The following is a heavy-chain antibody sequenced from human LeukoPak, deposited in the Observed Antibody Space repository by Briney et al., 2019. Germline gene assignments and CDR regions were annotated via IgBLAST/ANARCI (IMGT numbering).Heavy chain of an antibody. D-gene: IGHD5-12*01. CDR1: GDSISTSSYY. CDR3: AGHGYSGDDCCP. V-gene: IGHV4-39*07. Sequence: SETLSLTCPVSGDSISTSSYYWGWIRQPPGKGLEWIGSVFFSGNTYYEPSLKSRVTISVATSTNQFSLKVGSVTAADTAVYYCAGHGYSGDDCCPWGQGTLVTVSS. J-gene: IGHJ5*02. CDR2: VFFSGNT.